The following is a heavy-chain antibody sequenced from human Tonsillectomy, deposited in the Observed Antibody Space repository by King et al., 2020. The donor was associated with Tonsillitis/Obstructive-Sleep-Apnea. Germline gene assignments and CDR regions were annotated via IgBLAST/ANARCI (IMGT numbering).Heavy chain of an antibody. Sequence: MQLQESGPGLVKPSETLSLTCTVSGGSITSYYWSWIRQPPGKGLEWIGYLYYSGSTNYNPSLKSRATTSVDTSNNQFSLKLSSVTAADTAVYYCARVPARVRGDIHAFDIWGQGTMVTVSS. CDR1: GGSITSYY. J-gene: IGHJ3*02. V-gene: IGHV4-59*01. CDR2: LYYSGST. D-gene: IGHD3-10*01. CDR3: ARVPARVRGDIHAFDI.